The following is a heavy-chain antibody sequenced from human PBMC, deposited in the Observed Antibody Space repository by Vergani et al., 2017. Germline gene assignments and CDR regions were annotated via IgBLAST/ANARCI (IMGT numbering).Heavy chain of an antibody. CDR3: AGGGERYGSSTSCYTGYFEY. Sequence: QVQLVQSGAEVKKPGSSVKVSCKASGGTFSSYAISWVRQAPGQGLEWMGGIIPIFDTANYAQKFQGRVTITADESTSTAYMELSSLRSEDTAVYYCAGGGERYGSSTSCYTGYFEYWGQGTLVIVSS. D-gene: IGHD2-2*02. CDR1: GGTFSSYA. J-gene: IGHJ4*02. V-gene: IGHV1-69*01. CDR2: IIPIFDTA.